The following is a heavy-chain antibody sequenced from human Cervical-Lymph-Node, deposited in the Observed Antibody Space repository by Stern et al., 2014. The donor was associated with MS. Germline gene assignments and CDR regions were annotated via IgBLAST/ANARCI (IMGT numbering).Heavy chain of an antibody. CDR2: VSYDVSHK. J-gene: IGHJ4*02. V-gene: IGHV3-30*03. CDR1: GFTFSTYG. CDR3: VLVDTVMDRAFDY. Sequence: VQLVESGGGVVQPGRTLRLSCATSGFTFSTYGMNWVRQAPGKGMEWVAVVSYDVSHKYYVVSVKGRFTISRDNSKNTLYLQMNSLRPEDTAVYYCVLVDTVMDRAFDYWGQGTLVTVSS. D-gene: IGHD5-18*01.